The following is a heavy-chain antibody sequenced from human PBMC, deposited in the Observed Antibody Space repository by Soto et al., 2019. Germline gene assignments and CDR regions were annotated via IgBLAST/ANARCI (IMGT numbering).Heavy chain of an antibody. CDR3: ARRAVADDYYYYYGMDV. Sequence: PGESLKISCKGSGYSFTSYWIGWVRQMPGKGLEWMGIIYPSDSYTNYSPSFQGHVTISADKSISTAYLQWSSLKASDTAMYYCARRAVADDYYYYYGMDVWGQGTTVTVSS. CDR2: IYPSDSYT. J-gene: IGHJ6*02. CDR1: GYSFTSYW. D-gene: IGHD6-19*01. V-gene: IGHV5-10-1*01.